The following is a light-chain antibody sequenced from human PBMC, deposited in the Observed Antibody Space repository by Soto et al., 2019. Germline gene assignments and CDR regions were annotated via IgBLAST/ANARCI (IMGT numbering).Light chain of an antibody. CDR2: DAS. CDR1: QSVSGS. CDR3: QQYNSWPWT. J-gene: IGKJ1*01. V-gene: IGKV3-15*01. Sequence: EIVMTQSPATLSVSPGERDTLSCRSSQSVSGSLAWYQQNPGQAPRLLIYDASDRATGIPARFSGSGSGTEFTLTISSLQSEDFAVYYCQQYNSWPWTFGQGTKVEIK.